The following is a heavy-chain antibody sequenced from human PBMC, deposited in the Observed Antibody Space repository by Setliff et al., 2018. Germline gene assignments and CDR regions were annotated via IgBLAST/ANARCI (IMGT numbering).Heavy chain of an antibody. CDR1: GFTFSSYG. J-gene: IGHJ6*02. D-gene: IGHD3-16*02. CDR2: IWYDGSNK. Sequence: QPGGSLRLSCAASGFTFSSYGMHWVRQAPGKGLEWVAVIWYDGSNKYYADSVKGRFTISRDNSKNTLYLQMNSLRAEDTAVYYCARDSDIVATNYVWGSYRYHYYGMDVWGQGTTVTVSS. V-gene: IGHV3-33*01. CDR3: ARDSDIVATNYVWGSYRYHYYGMDV.